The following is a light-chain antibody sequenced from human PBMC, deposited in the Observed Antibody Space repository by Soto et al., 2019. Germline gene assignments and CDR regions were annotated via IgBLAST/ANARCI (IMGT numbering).Light chain of an antibody. Sequence: EIVLTQSPGTLSLSPGERATLSCRASQSVSSNYLAWYQQKPGQAPRVLIYVASSRATGIPDRFSGSGSGTDFTLTISRLEPEDFAVYYCQQYGSSLITFGQGTRLEIK. CDR3: QQYGSSLIT. CDR2: VAS. CDR1: QSVSSNY. J-gene: IGKJ5*01. V-gene: IGKV3-20*01.